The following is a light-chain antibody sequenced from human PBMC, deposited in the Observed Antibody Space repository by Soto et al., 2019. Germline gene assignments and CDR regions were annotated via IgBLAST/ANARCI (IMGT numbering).Light chain of an antibody. CDR1: RSVASQY. CDR3: QHELT. V-gene: IGKV3-20*01. J-gene: IGKJ3*01. CDR2: GAS. Sequence: VLTQSPGTLSLSPGERATLSCRASRSVASQYFAWYQQKPGRAPRLLIYGASTRATGIPDRFSGSVSGTDFTLTVSRLESEDFAVYFCQHELTFGPGTKV.